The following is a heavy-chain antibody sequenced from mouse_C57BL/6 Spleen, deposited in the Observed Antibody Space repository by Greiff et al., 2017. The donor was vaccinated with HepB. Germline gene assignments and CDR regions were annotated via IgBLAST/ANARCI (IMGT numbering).Heavy chain of an antibody. V-gene: IGHV3-8*01. CDR2: ISYSGST. D-gene: IGHD1-1*01. J-gene: IGHJ1*03. CDR1: GYSITSDY. CDR3: ASGIHYYGSSYWYFDV. Sequence: EVKVVESGPGLAKPSQTLSLTCSVTGYSITSDYWNWIRKFPGNKLEYMGYISYSGSTYYNPSLKSRISITRDTSKNQYYLQLNSVTTEDTATYYCASGIHYYGSSYWYFDVWGTGTTVTVSS.